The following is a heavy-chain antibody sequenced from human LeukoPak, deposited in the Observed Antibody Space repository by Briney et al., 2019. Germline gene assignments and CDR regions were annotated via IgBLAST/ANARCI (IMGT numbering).Heavy chain of an antibody. Sequence: GGSLRLSCAASGFTFSSYSMDWVRQAPGKGLEWVSYISSSGSTIYYADSVKGRFTISRDNAKNSLYLQMNSLRAEDTAVYYCARGQTVVSSTPGGYWGQGTLVTVSS. J-gene: IGHJ4*02. V-gene: IGHV3-48*04. CDR3: ARGQTVVSSTPGGY. D-gene: IGHD2-15*01. CDR1: GFTFSSYS. CDR2: ISSSGSTI.